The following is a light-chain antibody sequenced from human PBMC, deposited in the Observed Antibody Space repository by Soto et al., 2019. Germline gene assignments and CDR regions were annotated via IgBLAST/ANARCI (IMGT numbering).Light chain of an antibody. J-gene: IGKJ1*01. CDR3: QPYNLWPT. V-gene: IGKV3-15*01. Sequence: IVVAISTSALCGSRGESGTRSCRASQSVSSNLAWYQQKPGQAPRLLIYGASTRATGIPARFSGSGSGTEFNLSIRSMPSEDFAVSLCQPYNLWPTFPEGTKVDIK. CDR2: GAS. CDR1: QSVSSN.